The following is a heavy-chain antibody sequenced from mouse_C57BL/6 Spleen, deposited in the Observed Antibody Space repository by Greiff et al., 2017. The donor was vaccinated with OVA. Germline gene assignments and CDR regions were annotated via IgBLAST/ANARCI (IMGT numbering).Heavy chain of an antibody. J-gene: IGHJ4*01. CDR2: INPSTGGT. CDR1: GYSFTGYY. CDR3: ARGNIDYDYDTAMDY. Sequence: VQLQQSGPELVKPGASVKISCKASGYSFTGYYMNWVKQSPEKSLGWIGEINPSTGGTTYNQKFKAKATLTVDKSSSTAYMQLKSLTSEDSAVYYCARGNIDYDYDTAMDYWGQGTSVTVSS. D-gene: IGHD2-4*01. V-gene: IGHV1-42*01.